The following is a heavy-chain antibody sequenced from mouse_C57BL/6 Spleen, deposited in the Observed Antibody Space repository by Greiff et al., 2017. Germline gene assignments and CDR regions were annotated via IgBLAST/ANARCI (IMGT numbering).Heavy chain of an antibody. CDR2: IHPNSGST. CDR1: GYTFTSYW. Sequence: QVQLQQPGAELVKPGASVKLSCKASGYTFTSYWMHWVKQRPGQGLEWIGMIHPNSGSTNYNEKFKSKATLTVDKSSSTAYMQLSSLTSEDSAVYYCARTLYYSGSSYLRDWGQGTTLTVSS. D-gene: IGHD1-1*01. V-gene: IGHV1-64*01. J-gene: IGHJ2*01. CDR3: ARTLYYSGSSYLRD.